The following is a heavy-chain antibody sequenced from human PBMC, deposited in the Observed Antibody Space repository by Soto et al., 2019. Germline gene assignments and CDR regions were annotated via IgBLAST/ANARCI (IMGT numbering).Heavy chain of an antibody. CDR1: GGSISSGGYY. CDR2: IYYSGST. D-gene: IGHD4-17*01. Sequence: SETLSLTCTVSGGSISSGGYYWSWIRQHPGKGLEWIGYIYYSGSTYYNPSLKSRVTISVDTSKNQFSLKLSSVTAADTAVYYCARTSGTDYGDYIPFDYWGQGTLVTVLL. V-gene: IGHV4-31*03. J-gene: IGHJ4*02. CDR3: ARTSGTDYGDYIPFDY.